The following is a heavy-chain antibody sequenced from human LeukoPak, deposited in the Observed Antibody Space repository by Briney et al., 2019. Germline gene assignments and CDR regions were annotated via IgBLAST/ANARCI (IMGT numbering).Heavy chain of an antibody. D-gene: IGHD3-22*01. V-gene: IGHV3-9*01. CDR1: GFTFDDYA. Sequence: GRSLRLSCAASGFTFDDYAMHWVRQAPGKGLEWVSGISWNSGSIGYADSARGRFTISRDNAKNSLYLQMNSLRAEDTALYYCAKDSSGYLGALDAFDIWGQGTMVTVSS. J-gene: IGHJ3*02. CDR2: ISWNSGSI. CDR3: AKDSSGYLGALDAFDI.